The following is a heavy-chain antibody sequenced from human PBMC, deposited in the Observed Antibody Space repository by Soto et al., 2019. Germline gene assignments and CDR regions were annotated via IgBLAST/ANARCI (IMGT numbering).Heavy chain of an antibody. V-gene: IGHV3-48*02. CDR2: ITSCRDTI. CDR1: GFTFSSFN. Sequence: EVQLVESGGGLVQPGGSLRLSCAASGFTFSSFNRNWFRQAPGRGLEWVAYITSCRDTIYYSDSVKGRFTISRDNGKNSLFLQMNSLRDEDTAVYYCARVVVVIPPGYYYAMDVWGQGTTVTVSS. CDR3: ARVVVVIPPGYYYAMDV. D-gene: IGHD3-22*01. J-gene: IGHJ6*02.